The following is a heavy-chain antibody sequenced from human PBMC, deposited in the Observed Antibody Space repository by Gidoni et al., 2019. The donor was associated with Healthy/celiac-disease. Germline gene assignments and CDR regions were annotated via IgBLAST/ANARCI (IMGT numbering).Heavy chain of an antibody. V-gene: IGHV3-30*18. Sequence: QVQLVESGGGVVQPGRSLRLSCAASGFTFSSYGMHWVRQAPGKGLEWVAVISYDGSNKYYADSVKGRFTISRDNSKNTLYLLMNSLRAEDTAVYYCAKDAGNGMDVWGQGTTVTVSS. CDR3: AKDAGNGMDV. CDR2: ISYDGSNK. J-gene: IGHJ6*02. CDR1: GFTFSSYG.